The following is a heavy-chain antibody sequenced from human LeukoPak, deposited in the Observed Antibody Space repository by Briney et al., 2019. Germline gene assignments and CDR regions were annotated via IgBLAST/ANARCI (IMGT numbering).Heavy chain of an antibody. Sequence: ASVKVSCKASGGTFSSYAISWVRQAPGQGLEWMGGIIPIFGTANYAQKFQGRVTITADESTSTAYMELSSLRSEDTAVYYCASGGDCYDSSGYSNWFDPWGQGTLVTVSS. J-gene: IGHJ5*02. V-gene: IGHV1-69*13. CDR1: GGTFSSYA. CDR2: IIPIFGTA. CDR3: ASGGDCYDSSGYSNWFDP. D-gene: IGHD3-22*01.